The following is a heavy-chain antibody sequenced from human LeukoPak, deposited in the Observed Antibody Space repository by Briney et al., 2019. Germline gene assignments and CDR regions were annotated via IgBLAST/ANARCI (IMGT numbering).Heavy chain of an antibody. CDR1: GFTFSSYG. CDR2: IRYDGSNK. V-gene: IGHV3-30*02. D-gene: IGHD6-6*01. J-gene: IGHJ4*02. CDR3: AKDRSSLSVY. Sequence: PGGSLRLSCAASGFTFSSYGMHWVRQAPGKGLEWVAFIRYDGSNKYYADSVKGRFTISRDNPKNTLYLQMNSLRAEDTAVYYCAKDRSSLSVYWGQGTLVTVSS.